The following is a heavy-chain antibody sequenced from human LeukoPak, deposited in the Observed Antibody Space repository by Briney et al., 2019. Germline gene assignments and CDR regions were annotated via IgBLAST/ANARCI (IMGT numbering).Heavy chain of an antibody. J-gene: IGHJ5*02. CDR1: GFTFSSYT. CDR3: ARDRSTSSKFFDP. V-gene: IGHV3-30*04. CDR2: ISFNGNEK. Sequence: PGGSLRLSCAASGFTFSSYTMHWVRQAPGKGLEWVTFISFNGNEKIYGGCVKARFTIHRDNSNNTLYLQMTCLRFDDTAVYYCARDRSTSSKFFDPWGQGTLVTVSS.